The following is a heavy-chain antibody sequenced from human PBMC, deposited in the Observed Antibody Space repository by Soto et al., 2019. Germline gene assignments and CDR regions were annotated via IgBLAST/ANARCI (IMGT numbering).Heavy chain of an antibody. CDR3: ARDHVLWLGESPAYNWFAP. J-gene: IGHJ5*02. D-gene: IGHD3-10*01. CDR2: INHSGST. V-gene: IGHV4-34*01. CDR1: GGSFSGYY. Sequence: SETRSLTCAVYGGSFSGYYWSWIRHPPGKGLEWIGEINHSGSTNYNPSLKSRVTISVDTSKTHFSLKLSFVTAADTAVYYCARDHVLWLGESPAYNWFAPGGQETLVPVSS.